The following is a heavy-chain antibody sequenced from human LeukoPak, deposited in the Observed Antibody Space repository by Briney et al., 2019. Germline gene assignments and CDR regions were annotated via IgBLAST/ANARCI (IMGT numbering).Heavy chain of an antibody. V-gene: IGHV3-30-3*01. Sequence: GGSLRLSCVASGFTFSSYAMHWVRQAPGKGLEWVAVISYDGSNKYYADSVKGRFTISRDNSKNTLYLQMNSLRAEDTAVYYCARVEYYYDSSGSTGYYFDYWGQGTLVTVSS. CDR2: ISYDGSNK. CDR3: ARVEYYYDSSGSTGYYFDY. CDR1: GFTFSSYA. D-gene: IGHD3-22*01. J-gene: IGHJ4*02.